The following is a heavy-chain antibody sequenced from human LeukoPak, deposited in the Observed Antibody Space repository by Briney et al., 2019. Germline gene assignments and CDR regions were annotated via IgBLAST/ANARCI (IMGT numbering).Heavy chain of an antibody. D-gene: IGHD6-19*01. Sequence: SGGSLRLSCAASGFIFGVSTMHWVRQAPGKGLEFVSSISTAGRSTYYADSAKDGFAISRDDFNSTVYLHMSSLRPEDTAMYYCVKDRGSSGWSPFAYWGQGTLVTVSS. V-gene: IGHV3-64D*06. J-gene: IGHJ4*02. CDR3: VKDRGSSGWSPFAY. CDR2: ISTAGRST. CDR1: GFIFGVST.